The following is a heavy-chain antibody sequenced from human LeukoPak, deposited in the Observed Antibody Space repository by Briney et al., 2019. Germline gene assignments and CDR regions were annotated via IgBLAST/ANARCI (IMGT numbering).Heavy chain of an antibody. Sequence: PSETLSLTCTVSGGSISSYYWSWIRQPPGKGLEWIGYIYYSGSTNYNPSLKSRVTISVDTSKNQFSLKVSSVTAADTAVYYCASKKWELGTFDYWGQGTLVTVSS. CDR3: ASKKWELGTFDY. J-gene: IGHJ4*02. CDR2: IYYSGST. CDR1: GGSISSYY. D-gene: IGHD1-26*01. V-gene: IGHV4-59*01.